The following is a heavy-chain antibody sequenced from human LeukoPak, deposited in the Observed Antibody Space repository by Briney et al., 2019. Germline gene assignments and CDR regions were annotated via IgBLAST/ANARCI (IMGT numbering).Heavy chain of an antibody. CDR2: TYYRSKWYY. V-gene: IGHV6-1*01. CDR1: GDSVSSISVA. CDR3: SLARSEYHYGMDV. J-gene: IGHJ6*02. Sequence: SQTLSLTCSISGDSVSSISVAWNWIRQSPSRGLEWLGRTYYRSKWYYEYAVSVKSRINISPDTSKNQFSLQLTSVTPEDTAVYYCSLARSEYHYGMDVWGQGTTVTVSS.